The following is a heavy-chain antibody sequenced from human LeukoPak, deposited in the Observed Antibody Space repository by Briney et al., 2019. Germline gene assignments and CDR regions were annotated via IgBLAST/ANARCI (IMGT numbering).Heavy chain of an antibody. Sequence: KASETLSLTCAVYGGSFSGYYWSWIRQPPGKGLEWIGEINHSGSTNYNPSLKSRVTISVDTSKNQFSLKLSSVTAADTAVYYCARGAEVQKAVASSYGMDVWGQGTTVTVSS. CDR1: GGSFSGYY. V-gene: IGHV4-34*01. D-gene: IGHD6-19*01. J-gene: IGHJ6*02. CDR2: INHSGST. CDR3: ARGAEVQKAVASSYGMDV.